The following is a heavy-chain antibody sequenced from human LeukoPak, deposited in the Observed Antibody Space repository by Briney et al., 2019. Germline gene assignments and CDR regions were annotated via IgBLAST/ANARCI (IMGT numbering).Heavy chain of an antibody. Sequence: PSETLSLPCAVYGRSFSGYYWSWLRQPRGKGLEWVGEINHSGSTKYNPSLKSRVTISVDTSKNQFSLKLSSVTAADTAVYYCARGREVLVPDDYFDYWGQGTLATVSS. CDR3: ARGREVLVPDDYFDY. CDR1: GRSFSGYY. CDR2: INHSGST. J-gene: IGHJ4*02. D-gene: IGHD2-2*01. V-gene: IGHV4-34*01.